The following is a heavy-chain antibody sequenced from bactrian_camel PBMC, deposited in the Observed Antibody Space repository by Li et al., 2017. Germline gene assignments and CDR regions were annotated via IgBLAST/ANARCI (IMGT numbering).Heavy chain of an antibody. CDR3: ARVRGVVAVGFVDY. V-gene: IGHV3-2*01. J-gene: IGHJ4*01. CDR1: GFTFSSYD. D-gene: IGHD6*01. Sequence: HVQLVESGGGLVQPGGSLRLACSASGFTFSSYDMSWIRQAPGKGLEWVSTIYSEDNLGNPRYADSVKGRFTASRDNAQNTVYLQMNSLKPDDTAVHSCARVRGVVAVGFVDYWGQGTQVTVS. CDR2: IYSEDNLGNP.